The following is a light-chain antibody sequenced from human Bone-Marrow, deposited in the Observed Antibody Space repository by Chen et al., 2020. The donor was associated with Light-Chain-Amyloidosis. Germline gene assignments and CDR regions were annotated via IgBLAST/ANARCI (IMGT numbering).Light chain of an antibody. CDR2: WAS. Sequence: DIVMTQSPDSLAVSLGERATINCKSSQSVLYSSNNKNYLAWYQQKPGQPPKLLLYWASTRGSGVPDRFSGSGSGTDFTLTISSLQAEDVAVYYCQQYYSTLTFGGGTKVEIK. J-gene: IGKJ4*01. V-gene: IGKV4-1*01. CDR3: QQYYSTLT. CDR1: QSVLYSSNNKNY.